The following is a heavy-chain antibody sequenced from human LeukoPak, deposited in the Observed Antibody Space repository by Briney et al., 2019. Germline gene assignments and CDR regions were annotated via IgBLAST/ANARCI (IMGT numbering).Heavy chain of an antibody. CDR2: IYYSGST. D-gene: IGHD2-8*01. J-gene: IGHJ4*02. V-gene: IGHV4-39*07. CDR1: GGSLSSSSYY. CDR3: ARGYCTNAVCSLGPTQA. Sequence: SETLSLTCTVSGGSLSSSSYYWGWIRQPPGKGLEWLGSIYYSGSTSYNPSLKSRVTISVDTSKNQFSLKLSSVTAADTAVYYCARGYCTNAVCSLGPTQAWGEGALVTVSS.